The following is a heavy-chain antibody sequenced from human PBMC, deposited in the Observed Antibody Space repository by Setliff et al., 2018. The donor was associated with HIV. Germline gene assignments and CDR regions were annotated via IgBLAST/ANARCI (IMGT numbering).Heavy chain of an antibody. Sequence: ASVKVSCKASGYTFVSYGYSWVRQAPGQGLQWMGWISGYNGDTNYAQELQGRVTMTTDTSTSTAYMELRSLRSDDTAVYYCARVNKDSYDSSGNYAFENWGQGTLVTVSS. D-gene: IGHD3-22*01. CDR1: GYTFVSYG. V-gene: IGHV1-18*01. CDR2: ISGYNGDT. CDR3: ARVNKDSYDSSGNYAFEN. J-gene: IGHJ4*02.